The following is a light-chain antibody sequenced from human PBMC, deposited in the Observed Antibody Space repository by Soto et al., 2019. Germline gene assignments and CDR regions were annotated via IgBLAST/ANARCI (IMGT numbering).Light chain of an antibody. CDR1: QTIGNW. J-gene: IGKJ2*01. Sequence: IQMTQSPSTLSASVGDRVTITCRASQTIGNWLAWYQQKTGKAPKLLIYDASSWERGVPSRFSGSRSGSEFTLTISSLQPDDLATYYCQQYDSYSYTFGQGTKLEIK. CDR3: QQYDSYSYT. CDR2: DAS. V-gene: IGKV1-5*01.